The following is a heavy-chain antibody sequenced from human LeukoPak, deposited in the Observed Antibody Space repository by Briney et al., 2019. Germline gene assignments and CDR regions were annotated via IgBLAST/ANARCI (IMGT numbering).Heavy chain of an antibody. CDR3: ARDYSAGRGYFDY. V-gene: IGHV4-59*12. CDR2: IYYSGST. J-gene: IGHJ4*02. CDR1: GGSISSYY. Sequence: PSETLSLTCTVSGGSISSYYWSWIRQPPGKGLEWIGYIYYSGSTNYNPSLKSRVTMSVDTSKNQFSLRLSSVTAADTAVYYCARDYSAGRGYFDYWGQGALVTVSS. D-gene: IGHD3-22*01.